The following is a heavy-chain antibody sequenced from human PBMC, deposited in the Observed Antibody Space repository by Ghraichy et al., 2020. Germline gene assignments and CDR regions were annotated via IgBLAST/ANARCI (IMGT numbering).Heavy chain of an antibody. Sequence: GESLNISCAASGFTFSSYGMHWVRQAPGKGLEWVAVIWYDGSNKYYADSVKGRFTISRDNSKNTLYLQMNSLRAEDTAVYYCAREGEQWLVHRLSDYYGMDVWGQGTTVTVSS. CDR1: GFTFSSYG. V-gene: IGHV3-33*01. J-gene: IGHJ6*02. CDR2: IWYDGSNK. CDR3: AREGEQWLVHRLSDYYGMDV. D-gene: IGHD6-19*01.